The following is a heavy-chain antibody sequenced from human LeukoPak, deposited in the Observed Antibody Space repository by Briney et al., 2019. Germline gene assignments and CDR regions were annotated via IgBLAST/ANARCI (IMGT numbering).Heavy chain of an antibody. V-gene: IGHV1-69*13. CDR2: IIPIFGTA. D-gene: IGHD1-14*01. J-gene: IGHJ6*03. CDR1: GGTFSSYA. Sequence: SVKVSCKASGGTFSSYAISWVRQAPGQGLEWMGGIIPIFGTANYAQKFQGRVTITADESTSTAYMELSSLRSEDTAVYYCARVVSEVRRTYYYYMDVWGKGTTITISS. CDR3: ARVVSEVRRTYYYYMDV.